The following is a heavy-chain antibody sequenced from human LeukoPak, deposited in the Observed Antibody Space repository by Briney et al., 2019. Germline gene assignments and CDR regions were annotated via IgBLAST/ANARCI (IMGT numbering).Heavy chain of an antibody. D-gene: IGHD6-13*01. CDR3: ARDRYLRSIAAAGKGPFDY. V-gene: IGHV4-39*07. Sequence: SETLSLTCTVSGGSISSSSYYWGWIRQPPGKGLEWIGSIYYSGSTYYNPSLKSRVTISVDTSKNQFSLKLSSVTAADTAVYYCARDRYLRSIAAAGKGPFDYWGQGTLVTASS. CDR1: GGSISSSSYY. J-gene: IGHJ4*02. CDR2: IYYSGST.